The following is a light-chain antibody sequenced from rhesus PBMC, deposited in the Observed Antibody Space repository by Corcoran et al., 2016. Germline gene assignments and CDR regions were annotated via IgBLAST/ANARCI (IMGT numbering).Light chain of an antibody. Sequence: DIQMTQSPSSLSASVGDRVTITCRASQGITNDLAWYQQKPGETPKLLIYEASSLQSGIPSRFSGIGSGTDFTLTISSLQSEDFATYYCQHYYSTPPTFGPGTKLDIK. CDR2: EAS. CDR1: QGITND. V-gene: IGKV1-25*01. J-gene: IGKJ3*01. CDR3: QHYYSTPPT.